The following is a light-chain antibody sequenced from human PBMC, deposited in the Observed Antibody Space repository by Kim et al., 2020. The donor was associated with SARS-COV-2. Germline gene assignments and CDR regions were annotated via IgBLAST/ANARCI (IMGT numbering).Light chain of an antibody. CDR3: SSYSSSNIYV. J-gene: IGLJ1*01. Sequence: QSALTQPASVSGSPGQSITISCTGTSSGVGDYNYVSWYQQHPGKAPQLMIYEVSNRPSGVSNRFSGSKSGNTASLTISGLQAEDEADYYCSSYSSSNIYVFGTGTKVTVL. CDR2: EVS. CDR1: SSGVGDYNY. V-gene: IGLV2-14*01.